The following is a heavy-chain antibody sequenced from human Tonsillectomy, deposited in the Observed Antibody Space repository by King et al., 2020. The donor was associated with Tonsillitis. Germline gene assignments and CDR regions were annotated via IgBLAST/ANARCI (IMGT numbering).Heavy chain of an antibody. CDR1: GFTFSSYG. CDR3: AKDLGRGYYYYGMDV. Sequence: QLVQSGGGVVQPGRSLRLSCSASGFTFSSYGMHWVRQAPGTGLEWLAVISYDGSNKFYADSVKGRFTISRDNSKNTLYLQMNSLRAEDTAVYYCAKDLGRGYYYYGMDVWGQGTTVTVSS. V-gene: IGHV3-30*18. D-gene: IGHD3-10*01. J-gene: IGHJ6*02. CDR2: ISYDGSNK.